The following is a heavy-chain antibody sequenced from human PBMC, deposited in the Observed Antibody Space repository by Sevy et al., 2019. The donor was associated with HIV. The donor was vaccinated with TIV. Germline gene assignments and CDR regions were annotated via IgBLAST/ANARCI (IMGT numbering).Heavy chain of an antibody. Sequence: GGSLRLSCAASGFTFDDYGMSWVRQAPGKGLEWVSAINYNGGSTGYADSVKGRFTISGDNAKNSLYLQMNSLRAEDTALYYCARGGPWEAPDYRGQGTLVTVSS. J-gene: IGHJ4*02. V-gene: IGHV3-20*04. CDR2: INYNGGST. CDR3: ARGGPWEAPDY. CDR1: GFTFDDYG. D-gene: IGHD1-26*01.